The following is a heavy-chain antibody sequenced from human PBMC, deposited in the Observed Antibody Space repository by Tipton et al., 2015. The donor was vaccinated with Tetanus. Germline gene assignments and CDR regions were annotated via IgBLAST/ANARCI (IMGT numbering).Heavy chain of an antibody. CDR2: INPGDSDA. Sequence: QSGPEVKKPGESLKISCKVSGHNSRSYWVSWVRQMPGKGLEWMGIINPGDSDATYNPSFQGQVTISADKSISTAYLQWTSLKPSGTRLFFWAKLPKHYSASGSTWGQGTLVTVSS. V-gene: IGHV5-51*01. D-gene: IGHD3-10*01. J-gene: IGHJ5*02. CDR1: GHNSRSYW. CDR3: AKLPKHYSASGST.